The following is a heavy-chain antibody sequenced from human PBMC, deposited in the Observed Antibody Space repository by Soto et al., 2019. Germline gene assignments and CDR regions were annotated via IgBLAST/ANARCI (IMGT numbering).Heavy chain of an antibody. V-gene: IGHV4-4*02. CDR1: GGSISSSNW. Sequence: SETLSLTCAVSGGSISSSNWCSWVRQPPGKGLEWIGEIYHSGSTNYNPSLKSRVTISVDKSKNQFSLKLSSVTAADTAEYYCARDSSPEGDRNWFDPWGQGTLVTVSS. J-gene: IGHJ5*02. CDR2: IYHSGST. CDR3: ARDSSPEGDRNWFDP. D-gene: IGHD2-21*01.